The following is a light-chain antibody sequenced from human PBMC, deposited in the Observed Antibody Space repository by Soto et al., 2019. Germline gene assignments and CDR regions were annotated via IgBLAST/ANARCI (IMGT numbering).Light chain of an antibody. CDR3: QQANSPPLT. J-gene: IGKJ4*01. V-gene: IGKV1D-12*01. CDR1: QDIASR. Sequence: DIQMTQSPSSVSASVGDRVTITCRASQDIASRLAWYQQKPGKVPNLLIYSASSLQSGVPSRFSGGGYGTDFTLTINSLQPEDFATYYCQQANSPPLTLGGGTKVDIK. CDR2: SAS.